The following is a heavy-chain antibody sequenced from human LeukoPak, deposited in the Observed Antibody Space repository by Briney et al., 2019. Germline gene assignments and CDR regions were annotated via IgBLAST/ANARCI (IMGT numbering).Heavy chain of an antibody. D-gene: IGHD2-2*01. CDR3: ARDGGYCSSTSCFNYYYYMDV. V-gene: IGHV3-7*01. J-gene: IGHJ6*03. Sequence: PGGSLRLSCAASGFTFSSYWMSWVRQAPGKGLEWVANIKQDGSEKYYVDSVEGRFTISRDNAKNSLYLQMNSLRAEDTAVYYCARDGGYCSSTSCFNYYYYMDVWGKGTTVTVSS. CDR1: GFTFSSYW. CDR2: IKQDGSEK.